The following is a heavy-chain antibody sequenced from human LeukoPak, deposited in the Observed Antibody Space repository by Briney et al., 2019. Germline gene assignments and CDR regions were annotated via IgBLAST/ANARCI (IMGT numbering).Heavy chain of an antibody. J-gene: IGHJ5*02. Sequence: SVKVSCKTSGLTFSSSAIQWVRQARGQPLEWIGWIVVGRGETKYTLKLQGRVTITSDLSTSTAYMELSSLRSEDTAVYYCAAETYSDSCCWFDPWGQGTLVTVSS. CDR1: GLTFSSSA. D-gene: IGHD2-21*02. CDR3: AAETYSDSCCWFDP. V-gene: IGHV1-58*02. CDR2: IVVGRGET.